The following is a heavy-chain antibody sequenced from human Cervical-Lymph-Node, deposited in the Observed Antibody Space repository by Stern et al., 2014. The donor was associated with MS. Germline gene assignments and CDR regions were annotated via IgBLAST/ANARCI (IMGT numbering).Heavy chain of an antibody. CDR2: IDWDDDK. CDR3: ARIGQLGLYFDY. V-gene: IGHV2-70*01. CDR1: GFSLSTSGMC. Sequence: ESGPALVKPTQTLTLTCTFSGFSLSTSGMCGSWIRQTPGKALEWLALIDWDDDKYYSTSLKTRLTISKDTSKNQVVLTMTNMDPVDTATYYCARIGQLGLYFDYWGQGTLVTVSS. J-gene: IGHJ4*02. D-gene: IGHD6-6*01.